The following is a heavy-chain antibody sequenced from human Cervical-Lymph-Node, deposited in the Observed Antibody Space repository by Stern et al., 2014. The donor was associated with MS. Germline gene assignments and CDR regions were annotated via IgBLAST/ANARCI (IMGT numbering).Heavy chain of an antibody. CDR2: ISYDGSNK. Sequence: QVQLVQSGGGVVQPGRSLRLSCAASGFTFSSYAMHWVRQAPGKGLEWVAVISYDGSNKYYADSVKGRFTISRDNSKNTLYLQMNSLRAEDTAVYYCAREDSSGWPIDYWGQGTLVTVSS. J-gene: IGHJ4*02. CDR1: GFTFSSYA. D-gene: IGHD6-19*01. CDR3: AREDSSGWPIDY. V-gene: IGHV3-30-3*01.